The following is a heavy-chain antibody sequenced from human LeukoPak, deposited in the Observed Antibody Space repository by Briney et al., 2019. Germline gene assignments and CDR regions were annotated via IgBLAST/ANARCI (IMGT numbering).Heavy chain of an antibody. CDR2: IHPSTGNP. D-gene: IGHD3-16*02. Sequence: GASMKVSCKASGYTFTGYYMHWVRQAPGQGLEWMGWIHPSTGNPTYAQGFTGRFVFSLDTSVSTTYLQISSLKAEDTAVYFCARAFQSLGGLSLPDYWGQGTLITVSS. J-gene: IGHJ4*02. CDR3: ARAFQSLGGLSLPDY. V-gene: IGHV7-4-1*02. CDR1: GYTFTGYY.